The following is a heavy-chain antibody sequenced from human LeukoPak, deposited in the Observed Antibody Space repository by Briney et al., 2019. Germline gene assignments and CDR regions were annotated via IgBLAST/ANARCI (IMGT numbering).Heavy chain of an antibody. Sequence: GESLKISCQGSGYSFTSYWIGWVRQMPGTGLEWMGIIYPGDSDTRYSPSFQGQVTISADKSISTAYLQWSSLKASDTAMYYCARAAPGLSSEFDYWGQGTLVTVSS. CDR2: IYPGDSDT. CDR1: GYSFTSYW. V-gene: IGHV5-51*01. J-gene: IGHJ4*02. D-gene: IGHD3-22*01. CDR3: ARAAPGLSSEFDY.